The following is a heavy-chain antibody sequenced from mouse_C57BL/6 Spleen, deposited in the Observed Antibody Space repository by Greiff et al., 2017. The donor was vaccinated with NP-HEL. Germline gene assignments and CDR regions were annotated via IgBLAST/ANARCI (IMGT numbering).Heavy chain of an antibody. D-gene: IGHD2-4*01. Sequence: QVQLQQPGTELVKPGASVKLSCKASGHTFSSYWMHWVKQRPGQGLEWIGNINPGNGGTNYNEKFKSKATLTVDKSSSTAYMQLSSLTSEDSAVYYCARPSIYYDYPWFAYWGQGTLVTVSA. V-gene: IGHV1-53*01. CDR1: GHTFSSYW. CDR3: ARPSIYYDYPWFAY. J-gene: IGHJ3*01. CDR2: INPGNGGT.